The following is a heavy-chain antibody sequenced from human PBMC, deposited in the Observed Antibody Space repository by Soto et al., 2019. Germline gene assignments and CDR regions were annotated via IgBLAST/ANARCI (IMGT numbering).Heavy chain of an antibody. CDR2: ISTLNGNT. V-gene: IGHV1-18*01. Sequence: QAQLVQSGAEVKKPGASVNVSCKASGYDYVTYAITWVRQTPGQGLEWMGGISTLNGNTNYAQNFQGSVTMTSDTSTRIVHWELRSLRSDDTAVDYCGRRVQVWLTGYYGMDVWGQGTTVTVSS. CDR1: GYDYVTYA. CDR3: GRRVQVWLTGYYGMDV. D-gene: IGHD3-9*01. J-gene: IGHJ6*02.